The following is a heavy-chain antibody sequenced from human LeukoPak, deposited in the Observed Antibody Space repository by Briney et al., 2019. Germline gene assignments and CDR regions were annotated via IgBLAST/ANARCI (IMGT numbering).Heavy chain of an antibody. CDR1: GFSFTDYG. V-gene: IGHV5-51*01. Sequence: GESLKISCKVPGFSFTDYGIGWVRQMPGGGLEWMAIIYLRDSNTRYSPSFQGQVTISADKSTNTAYLQWSNLQASDTAMYYCATWAGASRNDWFDPWGQGTLVAVSS. CDR2: IYLRDSNT. CDR3: ATWAGASRNDWFDP. D-gene: IGHD3-10*01. J-gene: IGHJ5*02.